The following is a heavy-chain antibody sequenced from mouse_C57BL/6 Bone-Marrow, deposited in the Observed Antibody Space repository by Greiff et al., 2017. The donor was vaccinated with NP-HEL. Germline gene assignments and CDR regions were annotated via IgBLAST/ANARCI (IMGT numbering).Heavy chain of an antibody. D-gene: IGHD1-1*01. CDR1: GYTFTNYW. V-gene: IGHV1-63*01. J-gene: IGHJ1*03. CDR3: ARKYYGSSYWYFDV. Sequence: QVHVKQSGAELVRPGTSVKMSCKASGYTFTNYWIGWAKQRPGHGLEWIGDIYPGGGYTNYNEKFKGKATLTADKSSSTAYMQFSSLTSEDSAIYYCARKYYGSSYWYFDVWGTGTTVTVSS. CDR2: IYPGGGYT.